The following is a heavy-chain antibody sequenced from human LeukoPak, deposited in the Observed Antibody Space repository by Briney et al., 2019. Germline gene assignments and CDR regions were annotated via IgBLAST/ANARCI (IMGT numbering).Heavy chain of an antibody. V-gene: IGHV1-2*02. Sequence: ASVKVSCKASGYAFTGYYMHWVRQAPGQGLEWMGWINPNSGGTNYAQKFQGRVTMTRDTSISTAYMELSRLRSDDTAVYYRARVRMGYDILTGYSADAFDIWGQGTMVTVSS. CDR1: GYAFTGYY. CDR3: ARVRMGYDILTGYSADAFDI. CDR2: INPNSGGT. D-gene: IGHD3-9*01. J-gene: IGHJ3*02.